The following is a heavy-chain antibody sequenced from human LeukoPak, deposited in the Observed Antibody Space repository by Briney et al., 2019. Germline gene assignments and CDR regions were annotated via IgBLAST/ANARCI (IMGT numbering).Heavy chain of an antibody. J-gene: IGHJ3*02. CDR3: ARRVRTAGAPITDAFDI. CDR1: GDSISSYY. V-gene: IGHV4-59*08. D-gene: IGHD1-14*01. CDR2: IYDSGST. Sequence: SETLSLTCTVSGDSISSYYWSWIRQPPGKGLEWIGYIYDSGSTNYNPSLKSRVTISVDTSKNQFSLKLSSVTAADTAVYYCARRVRTAGAPITDAFDIWGQGTMVTVSS.